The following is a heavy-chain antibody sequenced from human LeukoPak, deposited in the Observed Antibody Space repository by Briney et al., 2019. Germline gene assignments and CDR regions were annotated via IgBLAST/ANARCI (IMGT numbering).Heavy chain of an antibody. D-gene: IGHD1-20*01. CDR3: AKDRPDNWNELDP. V-gene: IGHV3-30*18. J-gene: IGHJ5*02. CDR1: GFTFSSYG. Sequence: GGFLRLSCAASGFTFSSYGMHWVRQAPGKGLEWVAVISYDGSNKYYADSVKGRFTISRDNSKNTLYLQMNSLRAEDTAVYYCAKDRPDNWNELDPWGQGTLVTVPS. CDR2: ISYDGSNK.